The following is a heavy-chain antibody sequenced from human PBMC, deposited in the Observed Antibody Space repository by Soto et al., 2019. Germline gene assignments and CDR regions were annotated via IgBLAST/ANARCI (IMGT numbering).Heavy chain of an antibody. CDR3: ARHGGSSSEPEGYYYCMDV. Sequence: AETLSLSCTGSGCSISSSSYYWGWIRQPPGKGLEWIGSIYYSGSTYYNPSLKSRVTISVDTSKNQFSLKLSSVTAADTAVYYCARHGGSSSEPEGYYYCMDVWGQGTTVTVSS. D-gene: IGHD6-6*01. J-gene: IGHJ6*02. CDR1: GCSISSSSYY. V-gene: IGHV4-39*01. CDR2: IYYSGST.